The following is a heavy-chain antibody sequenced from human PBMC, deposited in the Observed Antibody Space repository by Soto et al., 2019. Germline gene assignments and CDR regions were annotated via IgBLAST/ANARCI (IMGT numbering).Heavy chain of an antibody. Sequence: QVQLQESGPGLVKPSGTLSLTCAVSSGSISSSNWLSWGRQPPGKGLEWIGEIYHIGSTNYNPSLRSRSTIAVDKSKNQFSLKLSSVTAADTAVYYCARALHGDYVDFHCDYWGQGTLVTVS. CDR3: ARALHGDYVDFHCDY. V-gene: IGHV4-4*02. CDR2: IYHIGST. J-gene: IGHJ4*02. CDR1: SGSISSSNW. D-gene: IGHD4-17*01.